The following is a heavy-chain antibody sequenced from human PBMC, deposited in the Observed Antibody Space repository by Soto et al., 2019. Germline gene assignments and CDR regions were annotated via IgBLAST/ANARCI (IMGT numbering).Heavy chain of an antibody. V-gene: IGHV3-53*01. J-gene: IGHJ6*02. Sequence: PGGSLRLSCAASGFTVSGNYMSWVNQGPGKGLEWVSVIDSGGSRYYACTLKGRFTISRDNSKNTLYLQMNSLRAEDTAVYYCAIVYYYGMDVWGQGTTVTVSS. CDR2: IDSGGSR. CDR3: AIVYYYGMDV. CDR1: GFTVSGNY.